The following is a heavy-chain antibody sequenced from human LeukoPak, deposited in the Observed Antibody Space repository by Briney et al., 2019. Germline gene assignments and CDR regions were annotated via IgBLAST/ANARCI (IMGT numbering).Heavy chain of an antibody. CDR3: ARSNWNDPYDY. CDR2: IYYSGST. D-gene: IGHD1-1*01. J-gene: IGHJ4*02. Sequence: SETLSLTCAVYGGSFSGYYWSWIRQPPGKGLEWIGSIYYSGSTYYNPSLKSRVTISVDTSKNQFSLKLSSVTAADTAVYYCARSNWNDPYDYWGQGTLVTVSS. V-gene: IGHV4-34*01. CDR1: GGSFSGYY.